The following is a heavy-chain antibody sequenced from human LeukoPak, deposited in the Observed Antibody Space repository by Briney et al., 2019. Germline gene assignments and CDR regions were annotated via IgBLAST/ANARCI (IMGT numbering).Heavy chain of an antibody. CDR2: ISGSGDTP. Sequence: PGGSLRLSCAASGFTFSSYAMSWVRQAPGKGLEWGSGISGSGDTPYYADSVKGRFIISRDNSNNTLYLQMNSLRAEDTAVYYCAKAGDNSDNYGAFDIWGQGTMVTVSS. J-gene: IGHJ3*02. V-gene: IGHV3-23*01. CDR3: AKAGDNSDNYGAFDI. D-gene: IGHD3-22*01. CDR1: GFTFSSYA.